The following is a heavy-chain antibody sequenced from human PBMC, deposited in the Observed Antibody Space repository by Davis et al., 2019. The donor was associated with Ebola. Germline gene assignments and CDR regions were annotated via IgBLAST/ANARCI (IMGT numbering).Heavy chain of an antibody. CDR3: AKDGDYDRAEYFQH. CDR1: GFTFDDYA. J-gene: IGHJ1*01. D-gene: IGHD4-17*01. CDR2: ITWDGDT. V-gene: IGHV3-43D*03. Sequence: PGGSLRLSCATSGFTFDDYAMHWVRQAPGKGLEWVSLITWDGDTYYADSVKGRFTISRDNSKNSRYLQMNSLRVEDTALYYCAKDGDYDRAEYFQHWGQGTLVTVSS.